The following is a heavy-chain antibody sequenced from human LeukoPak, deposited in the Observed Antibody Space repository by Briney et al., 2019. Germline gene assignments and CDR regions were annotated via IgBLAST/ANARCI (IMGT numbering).Heavy chain of an antibody. D-gene: IGHD6-19*01. CDR3: AREGSSGWYEGGAYFDY. J-gene: IGHJ4*02. CDR1: GYTFTGYY. CDR2: INPNSGGT. V-gene: IGHV1-2*02. Sequence: GASVKVSCKASGYTFTGYYMHWVRQAPGQGLEWMGWINPNSGGTNYAQKFQGRVTMTRDTSISTAYMELSRLRSDDTAVYYCAREGSSGWYEGGAYFDYWGQGTLVTVSS.